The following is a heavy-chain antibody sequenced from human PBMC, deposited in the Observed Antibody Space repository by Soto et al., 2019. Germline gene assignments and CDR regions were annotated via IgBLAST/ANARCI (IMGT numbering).Heavy chain of an antibody. D-gene: IGHD5-18*01. V-gene: IGHV4-39*07. CDR2: IYYSGST. Sequence: QLQLQESGPGLVKPSETLSLTCTVSGGSISSSSYYWGWIRQPPGKGLEWIGSIYYSGSTYYNPSLKSRVTISVDTSKNQFSLKLSSVTAADTAVYYCAREDDTANFDYWGQGTLVTVSS. CDR1: GGSISSSSYY. CDR3: AREDDTANFDY. J-gene: IGHJ4*02.